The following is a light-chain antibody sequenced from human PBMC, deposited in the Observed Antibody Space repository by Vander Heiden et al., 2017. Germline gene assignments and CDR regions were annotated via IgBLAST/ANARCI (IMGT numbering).Light chain of an antibody. V-gene: IGKV3-20*01. CDR2: GAS. CDR3: QQYGSSLLFT. J-gene: IGKJ3*01. CDR1: QSVSSSY. Sequence: VLTQSPGTLSLSPGERATLSCRASQSVSSSYLAWYQQKPGQAPRLLIYGASSRATGIPDRFSGSGSGTDFTLTISRLEPEDFAVYYCQQYGSSLLFTFGPGTKVDIK.